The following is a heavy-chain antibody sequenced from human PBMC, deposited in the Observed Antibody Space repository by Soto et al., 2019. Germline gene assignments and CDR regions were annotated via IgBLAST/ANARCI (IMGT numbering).Heavy chain of an antibody. CDR1: GGSIGTYY. J-gene: IGHJ4*02. CDR3: ARHPGYYDILTGYTTYYFDS. V-gene: IGHV4-59*08. CDR2: IYYRGNT. Sequence: SDTLSLTCTVSGGSIGTYYWSWIRQPPGKGLEWIGYIYYRGNTDYNPSLKSRVTISLDTPKNQFSLKLSSVTAADTAVYYCARHPGYYDILTGYTTYYFDSWGQGILVTAPQ. D-gene: IGHD3-9*01.